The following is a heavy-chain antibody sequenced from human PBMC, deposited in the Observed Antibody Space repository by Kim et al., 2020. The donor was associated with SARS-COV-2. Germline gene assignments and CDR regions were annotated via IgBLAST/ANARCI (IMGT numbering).Heavy chain of an antibody. J-gene: IGHJ3*02. V-gene: IGHV3-30*02. Sequence: DAVKGRFTISRDNSKNTLYLQMNSLRAEDTAVYYCAKVLWQWLAYDAFDIWGQGTMVTVSS. CDR3: AKVLWQWLAYDAFDI. D-gene: IGHD6-19*01.